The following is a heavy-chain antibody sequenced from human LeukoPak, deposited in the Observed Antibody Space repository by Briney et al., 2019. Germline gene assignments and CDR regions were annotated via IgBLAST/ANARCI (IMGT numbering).Heavy chain of an antibody. V-gene: IGHV4-34*01. J-gene: IGHJ4*02. D-gene: IGHD3-16*02. CDR3: ARLLDCVWGSYRISNI. Sequence: SETLSLTCAVYGGSFSGYYWSWIRQPPGKGLERIGEIYHSGSTNYNPSLKSRVTISVDKSKNQFSLKLSSVTAADTAVYYCARLLDCVWGSYRISNIWGQGTLVTVSS. CDR1: GGSFSGYY. CDR2: IYHSGST.